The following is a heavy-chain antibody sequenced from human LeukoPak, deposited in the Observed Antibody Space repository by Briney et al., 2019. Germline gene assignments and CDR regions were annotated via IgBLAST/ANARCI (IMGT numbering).Heavy chain of an antibody. CDR1: GYSFTSYW. V-gene: IGHV5-51*01. D-gene: IGHD3-22*01. CDR2: IYPGDSDT. CDR3: ARRYDSSGYWPYNWFDP. J-gene: IGHJ5*02. Sequence: GESLKISCKGSGYSFTSYWIGWVRQMPGEGLEWMGIIYPGDSDTRYSPSFQGQVTISADKSISTAYLQWSSLKASDTAMYYCARRYDSSGYWPYNWFDPWGQGTLATVSS.